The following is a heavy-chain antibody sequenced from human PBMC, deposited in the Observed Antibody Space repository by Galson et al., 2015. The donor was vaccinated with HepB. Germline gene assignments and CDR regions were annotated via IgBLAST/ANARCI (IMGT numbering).Heavy chain of an antibody. CDR2: IYYSGST. D-gene: IGHD5-12*01. J-gene: IGHJ6*02. Sequence: ETLSLTCTVSGDSISSDGYHWSWIRQHPGKGLEWIGYIYYSGSTNYNPSLKSRVTISVDTSKNQFSLKLSSVTAADTAVYYCASSPAYSGYDWGDYYYYGMDVWGQGTTVTVSS. V-gene: IGHV4-61*08. CDR1: GDSISSDGYH. CDR3: ASSPAYSGYDWGDYYYYGMDV.